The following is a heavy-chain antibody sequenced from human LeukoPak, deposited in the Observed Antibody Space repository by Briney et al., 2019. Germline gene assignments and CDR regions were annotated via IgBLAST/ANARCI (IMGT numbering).Heavy chain of an antibody. CDR1: GFTFTDCG. CDR3: AKGPAGVYYFYGMDV. Sequence: GGSLRLSCAASGFTFTDCGMSWVRQAPGKGLEWVSGISNSGGSTYYADSVKGRFTISRDNSKNTLYMQMNSLRAEDTAVYYYAKGPAGVYYFYGMDVWGQGTSVTVSS. J-gene: IGHJ6*02. V-gene: IGHV3-23*01. D-gene: IGHD6-13*01. CDR2: ISNSGGST.